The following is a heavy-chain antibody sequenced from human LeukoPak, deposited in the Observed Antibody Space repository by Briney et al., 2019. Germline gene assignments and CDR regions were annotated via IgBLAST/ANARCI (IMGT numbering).Heavy chain of an antibody. D-gene: IGHD2-2*01. CDR3: SRFYASSPNAFDI. J-gene: IGHJ3*02. Sequence: SETLSLTCAAPGVSSDYYYWSWIRQAPGKGLEWVGRIHITEGTNYNPALKSRLTMSLDTSKNQFSLILRSVTAADAAVYYCSRFYASSPNAFDIWGQGTMVTVSS. V-gene: IGHV4-4*07. CDR1: GVSSDYYY. CDR2: IHITEGT.